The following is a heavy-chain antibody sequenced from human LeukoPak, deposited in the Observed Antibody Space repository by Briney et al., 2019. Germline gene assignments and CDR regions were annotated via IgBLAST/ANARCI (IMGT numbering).Heavy chain of an antibody. V-gene: IGHV4-4*02. CDR2: VYHSGST. J-gene: IGHJ3*02. CDR3: ARAEGAASHI. Sequence: PSETLSLTCAVSGGSISSSNWWSWVRQPPWKGLEWIGEVYHSGSTNYNPSLKSRVTISVDKSKNQFSLRLTSVTAADTGVYFCARAEGAASHIWGQGTMVSVSS. CDR1: GGSISSSNW. D-gene: IGHD3-16*01.